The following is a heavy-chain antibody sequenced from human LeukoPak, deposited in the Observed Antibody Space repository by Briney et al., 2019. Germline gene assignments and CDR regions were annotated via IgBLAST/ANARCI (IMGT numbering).Heavy chain of an antibody. CDR1: GFTFSNAW. D-gene: IGHD3-10*01. CDR2: IKSKTDGGTT. CDR3: ARDSFADYYGSGSYYNVRAFDI. V-gene: IGHV3-15*01. Sequence: PGGSLRLSCAASGFTFSNAWMSWVRQAPGKGLEWVGRIKSKTDGGTTDYAAPVKGRFTISRDDLKNTLYLQMNSLKTEDTAVYYCARDSFADYYGSGSYYNVRAFDIWGQGTMVTVSS. J-gene: IGHJ3*02.